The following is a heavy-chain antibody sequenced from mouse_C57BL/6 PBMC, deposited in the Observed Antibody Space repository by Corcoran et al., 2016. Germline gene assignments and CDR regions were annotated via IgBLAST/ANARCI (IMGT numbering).Heavy chain of an antibody. Sequence: QIQLVQSGPELKKPGETVKISCKASGYTFTTYGMSWVKQAPGKGLKWMGWINTYSGVPTYADDFKGRFAFSLETSASTAYLQINNLKNEDTATYFCARRRDSNLAGFAYWGQGTLVTVSA. D-gene: IGHD2-5*01. CDR2: INTYSGVP. J-gene: IGHJ3*01. CDR1: GYTFTTYG. CDR3: ARRRDSNLAGFAY. V-gene: IGHV9-3*01.